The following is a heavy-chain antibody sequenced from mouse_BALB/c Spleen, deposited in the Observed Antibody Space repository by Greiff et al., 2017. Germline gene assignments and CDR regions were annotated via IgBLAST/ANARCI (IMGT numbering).Heavy chain of an antibody. CDR2: ISNGGGST. J-gene: IGHJ3*01. D-gene: IGHD3-2*01. Sequence: DVMLVESEGGLVQPGGSLKLSCAASGFTFSSYTMSWVRQTPEKRLEWVAYISNGGGSTYYPDTVKGRFTISRDNAKNTLYLQMSSLKSEDTAMYYCARHQTARATFTWFAYWGQGTLVTVSA. CDR3: ARHQTARATFTWFAY. V-gene: IGHV5-12-2*01. CDR1: GFTFSSYT.